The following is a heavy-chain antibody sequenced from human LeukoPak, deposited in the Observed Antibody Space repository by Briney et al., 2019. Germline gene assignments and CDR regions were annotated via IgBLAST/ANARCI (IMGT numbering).Heavy chain of an antibody. V-gene: IGHV3-23*01. Sequence: GGSLRLSCAASGFTFGIYAMSWVRRAPGKGLEWVSAISGSGGSTYYADSVKGRFTISGDNSKNTLYLQMNSLRAEDTAVYYCAKGQDYYDSSGPDAFDIWGQGTMVTVSS. D-gene: IGHD3-22*01. J-gene: IGHJ3*02. CDR1: GFTFGIYA. CDR2: ISGSGGST. CDR3: AKGQDYYDSSGPDAFDI.